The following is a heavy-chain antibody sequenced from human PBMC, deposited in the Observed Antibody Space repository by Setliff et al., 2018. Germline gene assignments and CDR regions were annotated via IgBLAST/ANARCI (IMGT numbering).Heavy chain of an antibody. Sequence: PGGSLRLSCSVSGITFKNAWMTWVRQAPGKGLEWITFIRHDGDNKYYRDSVRGRFTVSRDNSKNTLTLQMNSQTTEDTAVYYCAKDSLEVVIALHGMDVWGQGTTVTVSS. CDR3: AKDSLEVVIALHGMDV. J-gene: IGHJ6*02. D-gene: IGHD2-21*01. CDR1: GITFKNAW. V-gene: IGHV3-30*02. CDR2: IRHDGDNK.